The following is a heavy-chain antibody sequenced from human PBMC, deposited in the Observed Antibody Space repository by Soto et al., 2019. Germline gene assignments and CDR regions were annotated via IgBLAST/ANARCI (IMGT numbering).Heavy chain of an antibody. D-gene: IGHD4-17*01. CDR1: GFTFSDHY. CDR2: TRNKANSYST. J-gene: IGHJ4*02. CDR3: ARVALSGDPRKYSDS. Sequence: EVQLVESGGGLVQPGGSLRLSCAASGFTFSDHYMDWVRQAPGKGLEWVGRTRNKANSYSTEYAASVKGRFTISSDDSKNSLYLQRNSLKAEDTAVYYCARVALSGDPRKYSDSWGQGTLVTVSS. V-gene: IGHV3-72*01.